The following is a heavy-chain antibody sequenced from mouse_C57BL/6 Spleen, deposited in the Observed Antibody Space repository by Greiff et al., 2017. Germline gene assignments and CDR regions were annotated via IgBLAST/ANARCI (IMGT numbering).Heavy chain of an antibody. CDR3: ARSTMVPLDY. CDR2: IYPGDGDT. V-gene: IGHV1-80*01. CDR1: GYAFSSYW. D-gene: IGHD2-1*01. J-gene: IGHJ2*01. Sequence: VQVVESGAELVKPGASVKISCKASGYAFSSYWMNWVKQRPGKGLEWIGQIYPGDGDTNYNGKFKGKATLTADKSSSTAYMQLSSLTSEDSAVYFCARSTMVPLDYWGQGTTLTVSS.